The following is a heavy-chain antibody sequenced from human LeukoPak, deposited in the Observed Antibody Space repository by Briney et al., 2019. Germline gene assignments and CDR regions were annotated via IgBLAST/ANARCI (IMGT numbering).Heavy chain of an antibody. CDR3: ARGVYDYAPTYYFDY. V-gene: IGHV1-46*01. CDR1: GYTFTSYY. D-gene: IGHD3-16*01. CDR2: INPSGGST. Sequence: ASVKVSCKASGYTFTSYYIHWVRQAPGQGLEWMGIINPSGGSTSYAQKFQGRVTMTRDTSTSTVYMELSSLRSEDTAVYYCARGVYDYAPTYYFDYWGQGTLVTDSS. J-gene: IGHJ4*02.